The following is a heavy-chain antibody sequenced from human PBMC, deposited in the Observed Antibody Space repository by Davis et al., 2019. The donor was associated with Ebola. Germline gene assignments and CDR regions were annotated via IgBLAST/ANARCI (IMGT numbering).Heavy chain of an antibody. D-gene: IGHD3-10*01. CDR3: AKDIGSGVRLFDY. J-gene: IGHJ4*02. CDR2: ISSSSSTI. Sequence: GESLKITCAASGFTFSSYSMNWVRQAPGKGLEWVSYISSSSSTIYYADSVKGRFTISRDNAKNSLYLQMNSLRAEDTALYYCAKDIGSGVRLFDYWGQGTLVTVSS. CDR1: GFTFSSYS. V-gene: IGHV3-48*04.